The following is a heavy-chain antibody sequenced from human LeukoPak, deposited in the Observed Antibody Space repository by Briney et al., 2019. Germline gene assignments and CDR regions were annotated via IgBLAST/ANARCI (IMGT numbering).Heavy chain of an antibody. CDR2: IYYSGST. CDR1: GGSISSYY. V-gene: IGHV4-59*08. CDR3: ARHGDYYDSSGYYYVLNAFDI. D-gene: IGHD3-22*01. Sequence: SETLSLTCTVSGGSISSYYWSWIRQPPGEGLEWIGYIYYSGSTNYNPSLKSRVTISVDTSKNQFSLKLSSVTAADTAVYYCARHGDYYDSSGYYYVLNAFDIWGQGTMVTVSS. J-gene: IGHJ3*02.